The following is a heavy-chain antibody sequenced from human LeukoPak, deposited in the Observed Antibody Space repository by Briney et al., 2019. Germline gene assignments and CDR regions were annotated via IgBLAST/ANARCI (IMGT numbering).Heavy chain of an antibody. J-gene: IGHJ4*02. CDR1: GGSMSSYY. CDR3: ARPLYSSGWYALDY. V-gene: IGHV4-59*01. D-gene: IGHD6-19*01. Sequence: PSETPSLTCTVSGGSMSSYYWSWIRQPPGKGLEWIGYIYYSGSTNYNPSLKSRVTISVDTSKNQFSLKLSSVTAADTAVYYCARPLYSSGWYALDYWGQGTLVTVSS. CDR2: IYYSGST.